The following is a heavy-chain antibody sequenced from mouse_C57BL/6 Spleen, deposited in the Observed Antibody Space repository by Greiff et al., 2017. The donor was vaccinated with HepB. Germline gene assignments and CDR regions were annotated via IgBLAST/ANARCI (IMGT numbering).Heavy chain of an antibody. CDR3: AKGLLRGYYAMDY. Sequence: QVQLQQPGAELVMPGASVKLSCKASGYTFTSYWMHWVKQRPGQGLEWIGEIDPSDSYTNYNQKFKGKSTLTVDKSSSTAYMQLSSLTSEDSAVYDCAKGLLRGYYAMDYWGKGTSVTVSS. J-gene: IGHJ4*01. CDR2: IDPSDSYT. CDR1: GYTFTSYW. V-gene: IGHV1-69*01. D-gene: IGHD2-3*01.